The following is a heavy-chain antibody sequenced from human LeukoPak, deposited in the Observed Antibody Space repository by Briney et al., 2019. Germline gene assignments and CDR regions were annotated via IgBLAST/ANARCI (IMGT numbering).Heavy chain of an antibody. CDR1: GGTFSSYA. Sequence: GASVKVSCKASGGTFSSYAISWVRQAPGQGLEWMGGIIPIFGTANYAQKFQGRVTITADKSTSTAYMELSSLRSEDTAVYYCARDYSCGGDCYRLHRYYYYYMDVWGKGTTVTVSS. J-gene: IGHJ6*03. D-gene: IGHD2-21*02. CDR2: IIPIFGTA. V-gene: IGHV1-69*06. CDR3: ARDYSCGGDCYRLHRYYYYYMDV.